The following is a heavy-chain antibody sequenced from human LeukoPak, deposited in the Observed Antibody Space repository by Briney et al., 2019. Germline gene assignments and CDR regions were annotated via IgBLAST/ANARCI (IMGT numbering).Heavy chain of an antibody. J-gene: IGHJ5*02. CDR1: GGSISSYY. V-gene: IGHV4-59*01. CDR3: AREGTAGTNLNWFDP. Sequence: PSETLSLTCTVSGGSISSYYWSWIRQPPGKGLEWVGNIYDSGSTNYNPSLKSRVTISVDTSNNQFSLKLSSVTAADTAVYYCAREGTAGTNLNWFDPWGQGTLVTVSS. CDR2: IYDSGST. D-gene: IGHD1-1*01.